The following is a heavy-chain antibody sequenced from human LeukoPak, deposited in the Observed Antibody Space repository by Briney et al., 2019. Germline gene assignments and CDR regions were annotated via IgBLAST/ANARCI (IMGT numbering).Heavy chain of an antibody. V-gene: IGHV1-2*06. D-gene: IGHD1-26*01. CDR1: GYTFTGYY. CDR2: INPNSGGT. CDR3: ARDPVQSTLLDY. Sequence: EASVKVSCKASGYTFTGYYTHWVGQAPGQGLEWVGRINPNSGGTNYAQKFQGRFTITRDTSISTAYMELSRLRADDTAVYYCARDPVQSTLLDYWGQGTLVTVSS. J-gene: IGHJ4*02.